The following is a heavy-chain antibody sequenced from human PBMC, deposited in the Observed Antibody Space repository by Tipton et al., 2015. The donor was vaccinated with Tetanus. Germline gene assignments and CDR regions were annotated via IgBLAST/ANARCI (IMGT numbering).Heavy chain of an antibody. D-gene: IGHD3-3*01. CDR3: ARTSGYMYSDC. CDR2: IYFSGHT. J-gene: IGHJ4*02. CDR1: GGSINSYY. Sequence: TLSLTCTVSGGSINSYYWSWLRRPPGKALEWIGYIYFSGHTKCSPSLKSRVTMSVDTSMNQVSLNLTSVTAADSAVYYCARTSGYMYSDCWGQGTPVTVSS. V-gene: IGHV4-59*01.